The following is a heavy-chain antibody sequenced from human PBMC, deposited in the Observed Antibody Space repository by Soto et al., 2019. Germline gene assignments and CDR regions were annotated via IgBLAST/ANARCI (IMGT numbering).Heavy chain of an antibody. CDR2: IWYDGSNK. CDR3: ARGVAAMVSGFDY. Sequence: ESGGGVVQPGRSLRLSCAASGFTFSSYGMHWVRQAPGKGLEWVAVIWYDGSNKYYADSVKGRFTISRDNSKNTLYLQMNSLRAEDTAVYYCARGVAAMVSGFDYWGQGTLVTVSS. CDR1: GFTFSSYG. J-gene: IGHJ4*02. V-gene: IGHV3-33*01. D-gene: IGHD5-18*01.